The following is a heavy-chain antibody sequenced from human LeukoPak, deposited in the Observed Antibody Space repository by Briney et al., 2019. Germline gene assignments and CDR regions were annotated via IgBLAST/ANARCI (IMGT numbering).Heavy chain of an antibody. V-gene: IGHV3-30*18. J-gene: IGHJ4*02. CDR2: ISYDGNNK. D-gene: IGHD3-22*01. Sequence: GGSLRLSCAASGSTFRSYGMHWVRQAPGKGLEWVALISYDGNNKYYADSVKGRFTISRDNSKNTLYLQMNSLRAEDTAVYYCAKGGSYYDSRLDYWGQGTLVTVSS. CDR1: GSTFRSYG. CDR3: AKGGSYYDSRLDY.